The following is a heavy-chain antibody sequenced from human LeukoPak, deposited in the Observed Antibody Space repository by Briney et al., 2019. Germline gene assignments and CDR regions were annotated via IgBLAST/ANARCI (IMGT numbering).Heavy chain of an antibody. D-gene: IGHD6-19*01. Sequence: ASVKVPCKASGYTFTSYYMHWVRQAPGQGLEWMGIINPSAGSTSFPQKFQGRVTMTRDTSTSTVYMELSSLTSEDTAVYYCARGIAVAGRRFDYWGQGTLVTVSS. CDR2: INPSAGST. CDR3: ARGIAVAGRRFDY. CDR1: GYTFTSYY. V-gene: IGHV1-46*01. J-gene: IGHJ4*02.